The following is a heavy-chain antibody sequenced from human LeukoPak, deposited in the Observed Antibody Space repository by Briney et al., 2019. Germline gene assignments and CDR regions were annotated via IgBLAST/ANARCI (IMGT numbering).Heavy chain of an antibody. CDR1: GYTFTSYA. CDR3: ARESEIAAAFDI. D-gene: IGHD6-13*01. Sequence: ASVKVSCKASGYTFTSYAMHWVRQAPGQRLEWMGWINAGNGNTKYSQKFQGRVTITRDTSASTAYMELSSLRSEDTAVYYCARESEIAAAFDIWGQGTMVTVSS. CDR2: INAGNGNT. J-gene: IGHJ3*02. V-gene: IGHV1-3*01.